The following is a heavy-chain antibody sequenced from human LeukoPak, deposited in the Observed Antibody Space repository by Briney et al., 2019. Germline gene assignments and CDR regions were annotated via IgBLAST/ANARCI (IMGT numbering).Heavy chain of an antibody. CDR1: GFTFSTYA. D-gene: IGHD5-24*01. CDR2: ISYDVSIT. J-gene: IGHJ4*02. CDR3: AGGNTVWLLDY. V-gene: IGHV3-30*04. Sequence: GGSLRLSCAASGFTFSTYAMHWVRQAPGKGLEWVAIISYDVSITYYADSVKGRFTISRDNSKNSLSLHMNSLRTEDSAVYYCAGGNTVWLLDYWGQETLLTVSS.